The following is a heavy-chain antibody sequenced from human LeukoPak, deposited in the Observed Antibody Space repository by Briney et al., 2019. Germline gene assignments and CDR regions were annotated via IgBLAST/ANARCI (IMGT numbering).Heavy chain of an antibody. V-gene: IGHV4-59*08. D-gene: IGHD6-6*01. CDR2: IYYSVST. J-gene: IGHJ4*02. CDR3: ARRMYGSSFDY. CDR1: GGSISSYY. Sequence: PSETLSLTCTVSGGSISSYYWSWIRQPPGKGLEWIGYIYYSVSTNYNPSLKSRVTISVDPSKNQFSLKLTSVTAADTAVYYCARRMYGSSFDYWGQGTLVTVSS.